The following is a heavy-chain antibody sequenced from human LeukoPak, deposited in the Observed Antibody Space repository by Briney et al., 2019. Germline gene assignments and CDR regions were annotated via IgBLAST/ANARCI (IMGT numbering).Heavy chain of an antibody. V-gene: IGHV1-69*04. CDR1: GGTFSSYA. Sequence: SVKVSCKASGGTFSSYAISWVRQAPGQGREWMGRIIPILGIANYAQKFQGRVTITADKSTSTAYMELSSLRSEDTAVYYCAREKQQLAHLDYWGQGTLVTVSS. D-gene: IGHD6-13*01. J-gene: IGHJ4*02. CDR2: IIPILGIA. CDR3: AREKQQLAHLDY.